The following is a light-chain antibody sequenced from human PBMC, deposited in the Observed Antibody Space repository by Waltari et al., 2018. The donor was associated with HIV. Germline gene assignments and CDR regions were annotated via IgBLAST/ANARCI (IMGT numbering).Light chain of an antibody. CDR3: SSYTSSSTRV. CDR1: SSDGGGYNY. V-gene: IGLV2-14*01. Sequence: QSALTQPASVSGSPGQSITISCTGPSSDGGGYNYVSWYQQHPGKAPKLMIYDVSNRPSGVSNRFSGSKSGNTASLTISGLQAEDEADYYCSSYTSSSTRVFGTGTKVTVL. CDR2: DVS. J-gene: IGLJ1*01.